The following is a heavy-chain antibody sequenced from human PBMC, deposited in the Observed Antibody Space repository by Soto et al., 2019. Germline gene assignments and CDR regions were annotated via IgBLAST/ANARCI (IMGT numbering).Heavy chain of an antibody. CDR1: GFTFSTYW. Sequence: EVQLVESGGGLVQPGGSLRLSCAASGFTFSTYWMSWVRQAPGKGLEWVANIKQDGSEKWYVDSVKGRFTISRDNAKKSLYLQMNSLRVEATAVYYCARGEYHDTSGPFSDAFDIWGQGTMVTVSS. CDR2: IKQDGSEK. J-gene: IGHJ3*02. CDR3: ARGEYHDTSGPFSDAFDI. D-gene: IGHD3-22*01. V-gene: IGHV3-7*04.